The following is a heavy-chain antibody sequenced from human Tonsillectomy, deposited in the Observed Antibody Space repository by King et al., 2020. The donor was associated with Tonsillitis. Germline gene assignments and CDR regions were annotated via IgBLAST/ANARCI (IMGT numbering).Heavy chain of an antibody. Sequence: VQLVESGGGLVQPGGSLRLSCTASGFTVSSNYMSWVRQAPGMGLEWVSIIYTGGTTYYADSVKGRFTISRDNSKNTLYLQMNSLSAEDTAVYYCARDPFSYSYDSSALHDGGQGTLVTVSS. J-gene: IGHJ4*02. D-gene: IGHD3-22*01. CDR2: IYTGGTT. V-gene: IGHV3-66*01. CDR1: GFTVSSNY. CDR3: ARDPFSYSYDSSALHD.